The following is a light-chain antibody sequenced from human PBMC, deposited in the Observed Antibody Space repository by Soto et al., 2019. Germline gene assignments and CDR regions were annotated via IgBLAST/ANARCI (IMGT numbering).Light chain of an antibody. Sequence: EIVMTQSPATLSVSPGERVTLSCRASQPVGSSLAWYQHKPGQSPRLLIYGASTRATAIPVTFIDSGSGTDFTFTISSLQSEDFAVYYCQQYNTWPYTFGLGTKLEIK. CDR2: GAS. CDR1: QPVGSS. J-gene: IGKJ2*01. CDR3: QQYNTWPYT. V-gene: IGKV3-15*01.